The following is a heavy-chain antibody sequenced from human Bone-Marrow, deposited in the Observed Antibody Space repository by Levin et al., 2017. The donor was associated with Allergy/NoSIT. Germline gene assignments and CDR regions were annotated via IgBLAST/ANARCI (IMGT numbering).Heavy chain of an antibody. CDR1: GGSMNTYY. D-gene: IGHD1-1*01. V-gene: IGHV4-4*07. CDR2: INSAGSA. J-gene: IGHJ4*02. Sequence: SETLSLTCTVSGGSMNTYYWSWIRQPAGKGLEWIGRINSAGSANYNPSLKSRVTMSVDTSKNHFSLNLTSVTAADTAVYYCARALGKLFYFDYWGQGTLVTVSS. CDR3: ARALGKLFYFDY.